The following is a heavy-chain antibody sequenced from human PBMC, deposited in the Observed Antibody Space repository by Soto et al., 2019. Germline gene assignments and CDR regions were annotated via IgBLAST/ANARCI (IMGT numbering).Heavy chain of an antibody. CDR2: ISWNSGSI. J-gene: IGHJ6*03. Sequence: EVQLVESGGGLVQPGRSLRLSCAASGFTFDDYAMHWVRQAPGKGLEWVSGISWNSGSIGYADSVKGRFTISRDNAKNSLYLQMNSLRAEDTALYYCAKSGGEDSQQENYYYYMDVWGKGTTVTVSS. CDR1: GFTFDDYA. CDR3: AKSGGEDSQQENYYYYMDV. D-gene: IGHD3-10*01. V-gene: IGHV3-9*01.